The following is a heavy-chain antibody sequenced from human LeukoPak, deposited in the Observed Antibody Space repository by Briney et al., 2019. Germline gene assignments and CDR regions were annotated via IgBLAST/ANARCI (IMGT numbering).Heavy chain of an antibody. D-gene: IGHD2-21*02. CDR2: INPGGTET. CDR1: GFSLSTYW. J-gene: IGHJ4*02. Sequence: PGGSLRLSCAASGFSLSTYWVTWVRQAPGTGLEWVANINPGGTETYYVEPVKGRFTISRDNAKNLVYLQMNSLRAEDSAVYHCGRFGYVAGVDLRGQGTLVTVSS. CDR3: GRFGYVAGVDL. V-gene: IGHV3-7*01.